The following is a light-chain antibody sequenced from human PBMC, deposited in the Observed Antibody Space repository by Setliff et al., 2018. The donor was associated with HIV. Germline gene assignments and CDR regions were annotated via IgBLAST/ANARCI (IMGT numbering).Light chain of an antibody. CDR2: DVS. J-gene: IGLJ1*01. CDR3: SSYTSANTYV. Sequence: QSALTQPPSASGSPGQSVTISCTGTSSDVGAYNYVSWYQQHSGKAPKLMIYDVSQRPSRDSSRLSGSKSGDTASLTISGLQAEDEADYYCSSYTSANTYVFGTGTKVTVL. V-gene: IGLV2-14*03. CDR1: SSDVGAYNY.